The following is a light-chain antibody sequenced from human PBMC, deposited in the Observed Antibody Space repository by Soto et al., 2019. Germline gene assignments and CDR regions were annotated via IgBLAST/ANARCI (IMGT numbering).Light chain of an antibody. Sequence: EIVLTQSPGTLSLSPGERATLSCRASQSVSSNYLAWYQQKPGQAPRLLIYAASTRATGIPDRFSGSGSATDLTLTISRLEPEDFAVNYCQQYGRSPPLIFGGWTKVEIK. CDR1: QSVSSNY. J-gene: IGKJ4*01. CDR3: QQYGRSPPLI. V-gene: IGKV3-20*01. CDR2: AAS.